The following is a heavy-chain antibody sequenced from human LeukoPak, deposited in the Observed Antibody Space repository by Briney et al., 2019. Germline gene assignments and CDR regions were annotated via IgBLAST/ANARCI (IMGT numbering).Heavy chain of an antibody. CDR2: ITWKSHRT. J-gene: IGHJ4*02. Sequence: PGGSLRLSCAASGFTFDDDTMHWVRQTPGRGLEWVSFITWKSHRTHYADSVKGRFTVSRDNSKDSLYPQMDSLRTEDTGLYHCASEVGYRSLGYLGQGTLVTVSS. CDR3: ASEVGYRSLGY. CDR1: GFTFDDDT. V-gene: IGHV3-43*01. D-gene: IGHD3-3*01.